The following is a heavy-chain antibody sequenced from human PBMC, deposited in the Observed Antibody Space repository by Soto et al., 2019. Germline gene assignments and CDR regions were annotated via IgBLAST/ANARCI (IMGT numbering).Heavy chain of an antibody. CDR3: AYRRRIDYYDCWSGHSLATFDY. J-gene: IGHJ4*02. V-gene: IGHV2-5*02. CDR2: IYWDDDR. Sequence: QITLKETGPTLVRPTQTLTLTCTFSGFSLRTSGVGVGWIRQPPGKALERLALIYWDDDRRYTPSLKSRLYITNNTFKNQLVLRIMNMDPVETASFYCAYRRRIDYYDCWSGHSLATFDYCGQGTRV. CDR1: GFSLRTSGVG. D-gene: IGHD3-3*01.